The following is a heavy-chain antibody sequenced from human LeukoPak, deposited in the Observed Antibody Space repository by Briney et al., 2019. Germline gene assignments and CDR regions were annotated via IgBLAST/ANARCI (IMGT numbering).Heavy chain of an antibody. V-gene: IGHV1-3*01. Sequence: VSVKVSCKAFGYSFTRYAMHWVRQAPGQRLEWMGWINAGNGNTKYSQKFQGRVTITRDTSASTVYMELSSLRSEDTAVYYCARGEIVIAFGSSRPGDAFNIWGQGTMVTVSS. CDR3: ARGEIVIAFGSSRPGDAFNI. CDR1: GYSFTRYA. J-gene: IGHJ3*02. D-gene: IGHD2/OR15-2a*01. CDR2: INAGNGNT.